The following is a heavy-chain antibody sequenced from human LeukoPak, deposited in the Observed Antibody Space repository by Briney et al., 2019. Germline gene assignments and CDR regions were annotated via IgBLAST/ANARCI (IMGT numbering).Heavy chain of an antibody. J-gene: IGHJ4*02. CDR2: IKQDGSEK. CDR1: GFTFSSYW. D-gene: IGHD3-10*01. Sequence: GGSLRLSCAAPGFTFSSYWMSWVRQAPGKGLEWVANIKQDGSEKYYVDSVKGRFTISRDNAKNSLYLQMNSLRAEDTAVYYCARVSQIYGSGSYYYFDYWGQGTLVTVSS. CDR3: ARVSQIYGSGSYYYFDY. V-gene: IGHV3-7*03.